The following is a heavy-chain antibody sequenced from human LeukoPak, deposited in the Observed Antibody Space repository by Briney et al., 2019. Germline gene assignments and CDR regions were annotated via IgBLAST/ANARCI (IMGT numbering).Heavy chain of an antibody. J-gene: IGHJ4*02. CDR1: GFTFSSYG. D-gene: IGHD6-19*01. V-gene: IGHV3-33*01. CDR2: IWYDGSNK. Sequence: GGPRRLSWAASGFTFSSYGMHWVRQAQAKGLEWVAVIWYDGSNKYYADSVKGRFTISRDNAKNSLYLQMNSLRAEDTAVYFCARDGGWYRDHWGQGSLVTVSS. CDR3: ARDGGWYRDH.